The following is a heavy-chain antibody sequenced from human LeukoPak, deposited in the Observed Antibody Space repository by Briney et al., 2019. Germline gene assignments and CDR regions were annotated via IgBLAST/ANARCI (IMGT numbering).Heavy chain of an antibody. Sequence: GASVKVSCKASGYTFTSYAMHWVRQAPGQRLEWMGWINAGNGNTKYSQEFQGRVTITRDASASTAYMELSSLRSEDMAVCYCARAMYSSSSVSPLGYWGQGTLVTVSS. CDR1: GYTFTSYA. J-gene: IGHJ4*02. D-gene: IGHD6-6*01. V-gene: IGHV1-3*03. CDR2: INAGNGNT. CDR3: ARAMYSSSSVSPLGY.